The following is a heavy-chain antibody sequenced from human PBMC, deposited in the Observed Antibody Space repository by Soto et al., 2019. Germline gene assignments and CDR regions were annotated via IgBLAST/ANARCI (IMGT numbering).Heavy chain of an antibody. CDR3: ARDSVEAVYYYYYGMDV. Sequence: ASVKVSCKVSGYTLTELSMHWVRQAPGKGLEWMGGFDPEDGETIYAQKIQGRVTMTEDTSTDTAYMELSSLRSEDTAVYYCARDSVEAVYYYYYGMDVWGQGTAVTVSS. D-gene: IGHD6-19*01. V-gene: IGHV1-24*01. CDR2: FDPEDGET. CDR1: GYTLTELS. J-gene: IGHJ6*02.